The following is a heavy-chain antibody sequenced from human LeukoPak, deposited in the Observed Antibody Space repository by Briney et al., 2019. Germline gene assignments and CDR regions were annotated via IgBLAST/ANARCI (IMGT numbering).Heavy chain of an antibody. CDR2: IKSKTDGGTT. CDR3: TTDLIGSSPRPIPDC. CDR1: GFTFSNAW. D-gene: IGHD6-6*01. V-gene: IGHV3-15*01. Sequence: GGSLRLSCAASGFTFSNAWMSWVRQAPGKGLEWVGRIKSKTDGGTTDYAAPVKGRFTISRDDSKNTLYLQMNSLKTEDTAVYYCTTDLIGSSPRPIPDCWGQGTLVTVSS. J-gene: IGHJ4*02.